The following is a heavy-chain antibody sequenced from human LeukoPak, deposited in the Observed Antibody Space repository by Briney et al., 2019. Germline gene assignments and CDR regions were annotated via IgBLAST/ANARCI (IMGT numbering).Heavy chain of an antibody. J-gene: IGHJ3*02. D-gene: IGHD1-26*01. CDR2: IYYSGST. V-gene: IGHV4-59*01. Sequence: PSGTLSLTCTVSGGSISSYYWSWMRQPPGKGLEWIGYIYYSGSTNYNPSLKSRVTISVDTSKNQFSLKLSSVTAADTAVYYCARDVGATYDAFDIWGQGTMVTVSS. CDR1: GGSISSYY. CDR3: ARDVGATYDAFDI.